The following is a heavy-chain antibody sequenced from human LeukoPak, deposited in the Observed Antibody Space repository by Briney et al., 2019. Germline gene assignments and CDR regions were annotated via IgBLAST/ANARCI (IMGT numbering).Heavy chain of an antibody. J-gene: IGHJ4*02. CDR1: GGSISSSSFY. V-gene: IGHV4-39*01. CDR3: ARHQFDSTAYIDY. D-gene: IGHD3-22*01. Sequence: SENLSLTCTVSGGSISSSSFYWGWIRQPPGKGLEWIGNIYYSGSTYYNPSLKSRVTISVDTSKKQFSLKLSSVTAADTAVYYCARHQFDSTAYIDYWGQGTLVTVSS. CDR2: IYYSGST.